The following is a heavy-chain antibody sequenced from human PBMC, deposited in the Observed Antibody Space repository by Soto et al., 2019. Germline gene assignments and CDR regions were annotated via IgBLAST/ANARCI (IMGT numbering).Heavy chain of an antibody. V-gene: IGHV4-61*05. CDR3: ARRYGYSFDY. D-gene: IGHD1-1*01. Sequence: SETLSLTCTVSGDSISSNNYYLSWIRQPPGKGLEWIGYIYYSGSTNYNPSLKSRVTISVDTSKNQFSLKLSSVTAADTAVYYCARRYGYSFDYWGQGTLVTVSS. CDR1: GDSISSNNYY. CDR2: IYYSGST. J-gene: IGHJ4*02.